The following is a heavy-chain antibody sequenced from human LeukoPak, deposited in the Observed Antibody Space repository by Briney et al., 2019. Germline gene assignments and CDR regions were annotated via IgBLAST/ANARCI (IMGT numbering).Heavy chain of an antibody. D-gene: IGHD1-26*01. J-gene: IGHJ6*03. CDR2: IYTSGST. CDR1: GGSISSYY. CDR3: ARVAMGSYPYYYYYMDA. V-gene: IGHV4-4*07. Sequence: PSETLSLTCTVSGGSISSYYWSWIRQPAGKGLEWIGRIYTSGSTNYNPSLKSRVTMSVDTSKNQFSLKLSSVTAADTAVYYCARVAMGSYPYYYYYMDAWGKGTTVTVSS.